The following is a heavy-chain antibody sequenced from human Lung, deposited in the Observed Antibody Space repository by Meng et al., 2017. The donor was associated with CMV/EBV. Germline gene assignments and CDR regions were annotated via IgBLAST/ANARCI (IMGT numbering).Heavy chain of an antibody. V-gene: IGHV1-69*05. CDR2: ITPISATV. J-gene: IGHJ1*01. Sequence: SVKVSCKASGGTFNSYVIYWVRQAPGQGLEWMGGITPISATVNYAQRFQGRVTLTTDESTNTAYMELTGLRSDDTAVYFCARWSISIQHWGQGNLVTVSS. CDR1: GGTFNSYV. CDR3: ARWSISIQH. D-gene: IGHD3-3*02.